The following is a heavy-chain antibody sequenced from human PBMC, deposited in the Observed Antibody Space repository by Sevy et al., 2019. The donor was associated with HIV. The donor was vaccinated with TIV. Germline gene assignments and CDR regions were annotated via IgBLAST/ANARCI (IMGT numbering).Heavy chain of an antibody. V-gene: IGHV3-33*01. Sequence: GGSLRLSCAASGFSISGYGMHWVRQAPGKGLEWVAVIWYDGTNKEYADSVKGRFTISRDNSKNTLYLQMNSLRAEDTAVYYCAREDIRVAGIGYYFHSWGQATLVTVSS. CDR2: IWYDGTNK. D-gene: IGHD6-19*01. CDR3: AREDIRVAGIGYYFHS. CDR1: GFSISGYG. J-gene: IGHJ4*02.